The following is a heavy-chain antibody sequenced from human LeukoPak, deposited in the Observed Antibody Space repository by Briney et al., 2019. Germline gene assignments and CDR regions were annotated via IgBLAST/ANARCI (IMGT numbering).Heavy chain of an antibody. Sequence: PGGSLRLSCAASGFPFSSYTMSCVRQAPGKGLEWVSTISGSGSNTYYADSVKGRFTISRDNSKNTLYLQANSLRAEDTAVYYCAKRIATAGIQYFLHWGQGALVTVSS. CDR3: AKRIATAGIQYFLH. D-gene: IGHD6-13*01. V-gene: IGHV3-23*01. CDR2: ISGSGSNT. J-gene: IGHJ1*01. CDR1: GFPFSSYT.